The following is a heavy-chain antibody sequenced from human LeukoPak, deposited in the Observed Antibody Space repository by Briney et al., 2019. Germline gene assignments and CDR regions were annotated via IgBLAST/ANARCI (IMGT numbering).Heavy chain of an antibody. J-gene: IGHJ4*02. V-gene: IGHV3-30-3*01. CDR1: GLTFSSYA. D-gene: IGHD5-24*01. CDR3: ARGDLPQYYFDY. Sequence: SGGSLRLSCAASGLTFSSYAMHWVRQAPGKGLEWVGVISYDGSNKYYADSVKGRFTISRDNSKNTLYLQMNSLRAEDTAVYYCARGDLPQYYFDYWGQGTLVTVSS. CDR2: ISYDGSNK.